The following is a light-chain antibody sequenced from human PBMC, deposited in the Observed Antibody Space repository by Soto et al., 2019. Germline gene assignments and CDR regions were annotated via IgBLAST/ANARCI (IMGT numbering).Light chain of an antibody. Sequence: QSALTQPASVSGSPGQSITISCTGTSSDVGSYNLVSWYQQHPGKAPKLMIYEGSKRPSGVSNRFSGSKSGNTASLTISGLQAEDEADYYCCSSAGSSTSYVVFGGGTKLTVL. J-gene: IGLJ2*01. V-gene: IGLV2-23*01. CDR3: CSSAGSSTSYVV. CDR2: EGS. CDR1: SSDVGSYNL.